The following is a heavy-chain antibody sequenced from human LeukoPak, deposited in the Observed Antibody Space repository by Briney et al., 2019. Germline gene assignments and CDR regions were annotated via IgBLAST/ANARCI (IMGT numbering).Heavy chain of an antibody. D-gene: IGHD3-3*01. J-gene: IGHJ6*02. CDR2: INHSGST. V-gene: IGHV4-34*01. CDR1: GGSFSGYY. CDR3: AGTLEAIFGMVNPAVYYYGMDV. Sequence: SETLSLTCAVYGGSFSGYYWSWIRQPPGKGLEWIGEINHSGSTNYNPSLKSRVTISVDTSKNQFPLKLSSVTAADTAVYYCAGTLEAIFGMVNPAVYYYGMDVWGQGTTVTVSS.